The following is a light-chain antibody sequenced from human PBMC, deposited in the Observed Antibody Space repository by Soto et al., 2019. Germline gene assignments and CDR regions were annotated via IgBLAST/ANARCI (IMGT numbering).Light chain of an antibody. V-gene: IGKV4-1*01. CDR2: WAS. CDR3: QQYYSTPRT. Sequence: DIVMTQSPDSLAVSLGERATINCKSIHIVLYSSNNKNYLAWYQQKPGQPPKLPIYWASTRESGVPDRFSGSGSGTDFTLTISSLQAEDVAVYYCQQYYSTPRTFGQGTKVDIK. J-gene: IGKJ1*01. CDR1: HIVLYSSNNKNY.